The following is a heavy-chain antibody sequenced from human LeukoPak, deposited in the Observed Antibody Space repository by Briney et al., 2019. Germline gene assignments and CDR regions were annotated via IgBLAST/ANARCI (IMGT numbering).Heavy chain of an antibody. D-gene: IGHD6-13*01. J-gene: IGHJ4*02. Sequence: GGSLRLSCAASGFTFSSYAMSWVRQPPGKGLEWVSVIFSGGGTYYVDSVKGRFTISRDNSKNTLYLQINSLRAEDTAVYYCASGRYSSSWYHHFDYWGQGTLVTVSS. V-gene: IGHV3-53*01. CDR1: GFTFSSYA. CDR3: ASGRYSSSWYHHFDY. CDR2: IFSGGGT.